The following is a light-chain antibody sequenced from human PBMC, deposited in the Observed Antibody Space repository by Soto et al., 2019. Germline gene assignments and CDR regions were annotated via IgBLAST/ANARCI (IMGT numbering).Light chain of an antibody. Sequence: VLTQPPSVSGAPGQRVTISCTGSSSNIGAHYDVHWYQQLPGTAPKLLIYGNSNRPSGVPDRFSGSKSGTSASLAITGLQAEDEADYYCQSYDNSLSVYVFGTGTKVTV. CDR2: GNS. J-gene: IGLJ1*01. CDR3: QSYDNSLSVYV. V-gene: IGLV1-40*01. CDR1: SSNIGAHYD.